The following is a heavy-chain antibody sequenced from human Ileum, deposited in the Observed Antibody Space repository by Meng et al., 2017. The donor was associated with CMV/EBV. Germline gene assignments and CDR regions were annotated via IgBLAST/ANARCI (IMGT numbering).Heavy chain of an antibody. Sequence: FTFRGSAMHWVRQGSGKGLEWVGRIRSKANSYATAYAASVKGRFTISRDDSKNTAYLQMNSLKTEDTAVYYCSRPLGDSSSSGFDYWGQGTLVTVSS. CDR1: FTFRGSA. CDR3: SRPLGDSSSSGFDY. D-gene: IGHD6-6*01. V-gene: IGHV3-73*01. CDR2: IRSKANSYAT. J-gene: IGHJ4*02.